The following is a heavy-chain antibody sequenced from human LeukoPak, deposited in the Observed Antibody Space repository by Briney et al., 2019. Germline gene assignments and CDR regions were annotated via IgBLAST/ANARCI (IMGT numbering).Heavy chain of an antibody. D-gene: IGHD5-18*01. CDR3: ARGAVRGTGRGYSYGPHRFDY. Sequence: GGSLRLSCAASGFTFSSYEMNWVRQAPGKGLEWVSYISSSGSTIYYADSVKGRFTISRDNAKNSLYLQMNSLRAEDTAVYYCARGAVRGTGRGYSYGPHRFDYWGQGTLVTVSS. CDR1: GFTFSSYE. V-gene: IGHV3-48*03. J-gene: IGHJ4*02. CDR2: ISSSGSTI.